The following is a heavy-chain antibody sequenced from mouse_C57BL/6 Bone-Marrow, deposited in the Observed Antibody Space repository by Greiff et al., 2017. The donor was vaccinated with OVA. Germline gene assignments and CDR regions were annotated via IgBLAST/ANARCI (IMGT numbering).Heavy chain of an antibody. CDR2: ISYDGSN. V-gene: IGHV3-6*01. Sequence: ESGPGLVKPSQSLSLTCSVTGYSITSGYYWNWIRQFPGNKREWMGYISYDGSNNYNPSLKNRISITRDTSKNQFFLKLNSVTTEDTATYYCARNAYYSNYDYYAMDYWGQGTSVTVSS. J-gene: IGHJ4*01. D-gene: IGHD2-5*01. CDR1: GYSITSGYY. CDR3: ARNAYYSNYDYYAMDY.